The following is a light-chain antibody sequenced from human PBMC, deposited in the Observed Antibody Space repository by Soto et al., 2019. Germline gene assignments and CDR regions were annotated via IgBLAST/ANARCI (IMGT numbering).Light chain of an antibody. CDR3: QQFSSYPLT. Sequence: EIVLTQSPCTLSLSPGEGGTLSCRASQSVSSNLAWYQQKPGQAPRLLIYGASIRVTGIPARFSGGGPGTEFTLTISSLQSEDLAVYYCQQFSSYPLTFGGGTKVVIK. V-gene: IGKV3-15*01. CDR2: GAS. J-gene: IGKJ4*01. CDR1: QSVSSN.